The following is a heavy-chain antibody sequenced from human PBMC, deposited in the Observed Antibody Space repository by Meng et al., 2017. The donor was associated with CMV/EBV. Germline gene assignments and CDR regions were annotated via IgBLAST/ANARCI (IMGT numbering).Heavy chain of an antibody. CDR2: IYYSGST. J-gene: IGHJ6*02. V-gene: IGHV4-39*07. D-gene: IGHD3-3*01. CDR1: GGSISSSSYY. Sequence: SETLSLTCTVSGGSISSSSYYWGWIRQPPGKGLEWIGSIYYSGSTYYNPSLKSRVTISVDTSKNRFSLKLSSVTAADTAVYYCARDGYYDFWSGYYTPSYYYGMDVWGQGTTVTVSS. CDR3: ARDGYYDFWSGYYTPSYYYGMDV.